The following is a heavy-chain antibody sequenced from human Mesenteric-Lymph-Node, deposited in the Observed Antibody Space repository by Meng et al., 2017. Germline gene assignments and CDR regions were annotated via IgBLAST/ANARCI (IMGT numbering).Heavy chain of an antibody. CDR1: GYSISSGYY. V-gene: IGHV4-38-2*02. Sequence: SETLSLTCTVSGYSISSGYYWGWIRQPPGKGLEWIGSIYHSGSTYYNPSLKSRVTISVDTSKNQFSLKLSSVTAADTAVYYCARDQGRGVIITSSRPFDYWGQGTLVTVSS. CDR3: ARDQGRGVIITSSRPFDY. CDR2: IYHSGST. D-gene: IGHD3-10*01. J-gene: IGHJ4*02.